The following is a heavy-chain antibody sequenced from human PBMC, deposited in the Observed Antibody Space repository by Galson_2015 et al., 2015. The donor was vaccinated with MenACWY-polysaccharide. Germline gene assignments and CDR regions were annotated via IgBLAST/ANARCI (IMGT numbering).Heavy chain of an antibody. J-gene: IGHJ4*02. CDR3: ACDSSTWANFEY. CDR1: GFTFRSNS. Sequence: SLRLSCAASGFTFRSNSMHWVRQAPGKGLEWVSYISTSSSYIYYADSVKGRFTISRDNAKNSLYLQMDSLRVEDTAVYYCACDSSTWANFEYWGQGTRVTVSS. D-gene: IGHD6-13*01. CDR2: ISTSSSYI. V-gene: IGHV3-21*01.